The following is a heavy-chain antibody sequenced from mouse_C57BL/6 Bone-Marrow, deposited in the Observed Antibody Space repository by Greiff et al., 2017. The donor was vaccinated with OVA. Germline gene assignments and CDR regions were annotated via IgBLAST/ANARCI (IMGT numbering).Heavy chain of an antibody. J-gene: IGHJ4*01. D-gene: IGHD2-4*01. CDR1: GSTFTSYW. CDR3: ARGDYDDAMDY. CDR2: IYPGSGST. Sequence: QVQLQQSGAELVKPGASVKMSCKASGSTFTSYWITWVKQRPGQGLEWIGDIYPGSGSTNYNEKFKSKATLTVDTSSSTAYMQLSSLTSEDAAVYYCARGDYDDAMDYWGQGTSVTVSS. V-gene: IGHV1-55*01.